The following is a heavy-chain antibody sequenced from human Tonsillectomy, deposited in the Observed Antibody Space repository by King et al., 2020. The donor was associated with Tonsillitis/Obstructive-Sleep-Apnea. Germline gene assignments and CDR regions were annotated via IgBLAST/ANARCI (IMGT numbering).Heavy chain of an antibody. J-gene: IGHJ4*02. CDR1: GGSISSSSYY. CDR2: IYFSGST. CDR3: ARTPSGSTFDY. Sequence: QLQESGPGLVKPSETLSLTCTVSGGSISSSSYYWGWIRPPPGKGLEWIGSIYFSGSTYSRPSLKSRVTISVDTSKNHFSLMLSSVTAADTAVYYLARTPSGSTFDYWGQGTLVTVSS. D-gene: IGHD5-12*01. V-gene: IGHV4-39*01.